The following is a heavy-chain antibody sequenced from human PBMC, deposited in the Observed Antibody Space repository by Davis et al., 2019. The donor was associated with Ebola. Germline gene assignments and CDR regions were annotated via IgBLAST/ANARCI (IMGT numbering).Heavy chain of an antibody. CDR2: ISSSSNYI. CDR3: ARSNV. CDR1: GFTFSSNS. Sequence: GESLKISCAASGFTFSSNSMNWVRQAPGKGLEWVSFISSSSNYIYYADSVKGRFTVSRDNAKNSLYLQMNSLRAEDTAVYYCARSNVWGQGTTVTVSS. J-gene: IGHJ6*02. V-gene: IGHV3-21*01.